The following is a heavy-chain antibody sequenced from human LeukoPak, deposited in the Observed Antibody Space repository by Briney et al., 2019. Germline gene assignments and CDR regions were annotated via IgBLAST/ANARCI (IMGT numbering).Heavy chain of an antibody. J-gene: IGHJ4*02. CDR1: GFTFSSYG. V-gene: IGHV3-30*03. D-gene: IGHD3-16*01. CDR3: ARGGGNCLDY. Sequence: GGSLRLSCAASGFTFSSYGMHWVRQAPGKGLEWVAVISYDGSNKYYADSVKGRFTISRNNSKNTLYLQMNSLRAEDTAVYYCARGGGNCLDYWGQGTLVAVSS. CDR2: ISYDGSNK.